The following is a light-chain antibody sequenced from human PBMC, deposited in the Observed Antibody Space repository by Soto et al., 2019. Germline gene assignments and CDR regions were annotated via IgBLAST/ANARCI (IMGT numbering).Light chain of an antibody. CDR1: ASNIGNNS. CDR2: DDT. V-gene: IGLV1-51*01. Sequence: QSVLTQPPSVSAAPGQRVTISCSGSASNIGNNSVSWYQQLPGAAPKLLIYDDTNRPSGIPDRFSGSKSGTSAPLGITGLQTGDEADYYCGTWDTSLPACVFGPGTKLTVL. CDR3: GTWDTSLPACV. J-gene: IGLJ1*01.